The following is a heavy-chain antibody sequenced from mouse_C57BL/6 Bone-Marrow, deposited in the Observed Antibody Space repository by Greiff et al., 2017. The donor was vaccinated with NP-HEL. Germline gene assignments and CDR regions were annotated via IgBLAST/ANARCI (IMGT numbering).Heavy chain of an antibody. J-gene: IGHJ1*03. D-gene: IGHD1-1*01. CDR2: IDPPDSET. CDR1: GYTFTSYW. V-gene: IGHV1-52*01. CDR3: ARECYGSSFYWYFDV. Sequence: QVQLQQPGAELVRPGSSVKLSCKASGYTFTSYWMHWVKQRPIQGLEWIGNIDPPDSETHYNQKFKDKATLTVDKSSSTAYMQLSSLTSEDSAVYYCARECYGSSFYWYFDVWGTGTTVTVSS.